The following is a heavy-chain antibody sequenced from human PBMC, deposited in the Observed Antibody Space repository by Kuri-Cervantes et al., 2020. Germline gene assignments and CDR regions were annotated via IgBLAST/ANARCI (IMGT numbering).Heavy chain of an antibody. Sequence: GESLKISCAASGFTFSSYGMHWVRQAPGKGLEWVAFIRYDGSNKYYADSVKGRFTISRDNSKNTLYLQMNSLRPEDTAVYYCASPTWGQIFWGQGTLVTVSS. CDR3: ASPTWGQIF. CDR2: IRYDGSNK. J-gene: IGHJ4*02. V-gene: IGHV3-30*02. D-gene: IGHD1-26*01. CDR1: GFTFSSYG.